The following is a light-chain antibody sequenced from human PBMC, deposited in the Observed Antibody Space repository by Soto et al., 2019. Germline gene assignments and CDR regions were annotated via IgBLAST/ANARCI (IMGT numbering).Light chain of an antibody. CDR2: DVS. V-gene: IGLV2-18*02. J-gene: IGLJ1*01. CDR1: GSDVGTFNR. Sequence: QSALTQPPSVSGSPGQSVALSCTGTGSDVGTFNRVSWYQQSPGTAPKLMIYDVSDRPSGVPDRFSGSKSGNTASLTISGLQAEDEADYYCSSYTSSSTYVFGTGTKVTVL. CDR3: SSYTSSSTYV.